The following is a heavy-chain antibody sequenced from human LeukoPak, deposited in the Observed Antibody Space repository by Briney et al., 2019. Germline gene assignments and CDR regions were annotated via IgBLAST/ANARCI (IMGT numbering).Heavy chain of an antibody. CDR3: ARSGERRSSWYLNY. D-gene: IGHD6-13*01. CDR1: GFTVSSNY. J-gene: IGHJ4*02. CDR2: IYSGGST. V-gene: IGHV3-66*01. Sequence: GGSLRLSCAASGFTVSSNYMSWVRQAPGEGLEWVSVIYSGGSTYYADSVKGRFTISRDNSKNTLYLQMNSLRAEDTAVYYCARSGERRSSWYLNYWGQGTLVTVSS.